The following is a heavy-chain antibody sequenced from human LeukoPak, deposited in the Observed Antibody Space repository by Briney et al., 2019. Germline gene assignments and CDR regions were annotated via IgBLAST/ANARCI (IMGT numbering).Heavy chain of an antibody. D-gene: IGHD6-13*01. Sequence: PSETLSLTCTVSGGSISSSSYYWSWIRQPPGKGLEWIGYIYYSGSTNYNPSLKSRVTISVDTSKNQFSLKLSSVTAADTAVYYCARDANIAAAGKYYYYMDVWGKGTTVTISS. V-gene: IGHV4-61*01. CDR1: GGSISSSSYY. CDR2: IYYSGST. CDR3: ARDANIAAAGKYYYYMDV. J-gene: IGHJ6*03.